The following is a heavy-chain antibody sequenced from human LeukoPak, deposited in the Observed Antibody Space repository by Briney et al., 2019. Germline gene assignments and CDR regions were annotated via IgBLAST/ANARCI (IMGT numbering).Heavy chain of an antibody. Sequence: GGSLRLSCTASGFTFSSNSMNWVRQAPGKGLEWVSSISTSSSYIYYADSVKGRFTISRDNARNSLYLQMNTLRAEDTAVYYCARGEGEFNAFDIWGQGTLVTVSS. D-gene: IGHD3-10*01. CDR3: ARGEGEFNAFDI. CDR2: ISTSSSYI. J-gene: IGHJ4*02. V-gene: IGHV3-21*01. CDR1: GFTFSSNS.